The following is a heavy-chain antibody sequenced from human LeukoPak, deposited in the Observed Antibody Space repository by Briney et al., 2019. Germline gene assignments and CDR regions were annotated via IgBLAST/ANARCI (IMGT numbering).Heavy chain of an antibody. CDR3: ARGFTRIAASPFDY. CDR1: GFTFTSYT. J-gene: IGHJ4*02. V-gene: IGHV3-21*01. CDR2: ISSRSTYI. D-gene: IGHD6-13*01. Sequence: GGSLRLSCAASGFTFTSYTMNWVRQAPGKGLEWVSSISSRSTYIYYADSVKGRFTISRDNAKNSLYLQMNGLRAEDTAVYYCARGFTRIAASPFDYWGQGTLVTVSS.